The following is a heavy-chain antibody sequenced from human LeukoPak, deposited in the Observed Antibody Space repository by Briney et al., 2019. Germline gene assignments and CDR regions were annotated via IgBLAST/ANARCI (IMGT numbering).Heavy chain of an antibody. Sequence: ASVKVSCKASGGTFSSYAISWVRQAPGQGLEWLGGIIPIFGTANYAQKFQGRVTITADESTSTAYMELSSLRSEDTAVYYCARDVRLGELSLPYYFDYWGQGTLVTVSS. CDR1: GGTFSSYA. CDR2: IIPIFGTA. J-gene: IGHJ4*02. CDR3: ARDVRLGELSLPYYFDY. D-gene: IGHD3-16*02. V-gene: IGHV1-69*13.